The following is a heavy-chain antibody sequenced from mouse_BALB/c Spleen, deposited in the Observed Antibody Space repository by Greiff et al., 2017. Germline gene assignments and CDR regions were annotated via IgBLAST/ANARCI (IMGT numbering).Heavy chain of an antibody. J-gene: IGHJ2*01. CDR2: INPYNDGT. CDR3: ARQGLYYFDY. CDR1: GYTFTSYV. Sequence: EVKLMESGPELVKPGASVKMSCKASGYTFTSYVMHWVKQKPGQGLEWIGYINPYNDGTKYNEKFKGKATLTSDKSSSTAYMELSSLTSEDSAVYYCARQGLYYFDYWGQGTTLTVSS. D-gene: IGHD2-2*01. V-gene: IGHV1-14*01.